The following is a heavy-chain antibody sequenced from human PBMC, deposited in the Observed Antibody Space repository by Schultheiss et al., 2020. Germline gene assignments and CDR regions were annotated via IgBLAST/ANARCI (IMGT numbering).Heavy chain of an antibody. CDR1: GGTFSSYG. D-gene: IGHD3-3*01. V-gene: IGHV1-2*06. CDR3: AREPEDDPSYYDY. J-gene: IGHJ4*02. Sequence: ASVKVSCKASGGTFSSYGISWVRQAPGQGLEWMGLINPSGGSTSYAQKFQGRVTMTRDTSISTAYMELSRLRSDDTAVYYCAREPEDDPSYYDYWGQGTLVTGSS. CDR2: INPSGGST.